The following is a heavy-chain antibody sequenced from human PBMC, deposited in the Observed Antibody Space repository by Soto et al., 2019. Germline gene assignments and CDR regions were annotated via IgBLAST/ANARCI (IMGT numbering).Heavy chain of an antibody. J-gene: IGHJ4*02. CDR1: GGSISSYY. D-gene: IGHD3-10*01. CDR3: AREGTRGSGSYYNVHFDY. Sequence: SETLSLTCTVSGGSISSYYWSWIRQPAGKGLEWIGRIYTSGSTNYNPSPKSRVTMSVDTSKNQFSLKLSSVTAADTAVYYCAREGTRGSGSYYNVHFDYWGQGTLVTVSS. V-gene: IGHV4-4*07. CDR2: IYTSGST.